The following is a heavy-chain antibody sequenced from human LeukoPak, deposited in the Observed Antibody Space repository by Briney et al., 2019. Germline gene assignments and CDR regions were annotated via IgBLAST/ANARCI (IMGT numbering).Heavy chain of an antibody. CDR3: ARAGTVEMTPLDY. Sequence: ASVKVSCKASGYTFTGHYMHWVRQAPGQGLEWMGWINPNSGGTNYAQKFQGWVIMTRDTSISTAYMELSRLRSDDTAVYYCARAGTVEMTPLDYWGQGTLVTVSS. J-gene: IGHJ4*02. CDR2: INPNSGGT. CDR1: GYTFTGHY. D-gene: IGHD5-24*01. V-gene: IGHV1-2*04.